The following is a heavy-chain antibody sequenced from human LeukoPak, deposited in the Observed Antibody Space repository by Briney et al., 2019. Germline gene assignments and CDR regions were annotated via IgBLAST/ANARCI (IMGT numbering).Heavy chain of an antibody. Sequence: ASVKVSCKASGYTFTSYGISWVRQAPGQGLEWMGWISAYNGNTNYAQKLQGRVTMTTDTSTSTAYMELRSLRSDDTAVYYCARDPLNSYDSSGYYYAWFDPWGQGTLVTVSS. J-gene: IGHJ5*02. CDR3: ARDPLNSYDSSGYYYAWFDP. V-gene: IGHV1-18*04. CDR1: GYTFTSYG. CDR2: ISAYNGNT. D-gene: IGHD3-22*01.